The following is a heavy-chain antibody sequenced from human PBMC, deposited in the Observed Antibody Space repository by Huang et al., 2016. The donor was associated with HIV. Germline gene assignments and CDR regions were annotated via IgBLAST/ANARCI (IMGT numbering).Heavy chain of an antibody. D-gene: IGHD5-18*01. V-gene: IGHV3-30*03. J-gene: IGHJ3*02. Sequence: QVQLVESGGGVVLPGRYLRLSCAAFGFTFSSYGMHWVLQAPGNGLEWVEGISYDGSNKFEVYSVKGRFAFSRDNSKNTLYLQMNSLRPEETAVYYCARELRGYSYGYDGFDIWGQGTMVTVSS. CDR3: ARELRGYSYGYDGFDI. CDR1: GFTFSSYG. CDR2: ISYDGSNK.